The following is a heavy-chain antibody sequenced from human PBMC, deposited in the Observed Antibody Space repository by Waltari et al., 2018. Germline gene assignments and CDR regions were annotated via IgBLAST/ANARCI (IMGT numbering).Heavy chain of an antibody. Sequence: QVQLQESGPGLVKPSGTLSLTCAVSGGSISTSNWWSWVRQPPGKGLEWIGEVYHSGRVNYNPSLRSRVTISVGKSKNQCSLSLTSVTAADTAVYYCARGRNDKGFGELAVDYWGQGTLVTVSS. D-gene: IGHD3-10*01. CDR2: VYHSGRV. CDR3: ARGRNDKGFGELAVDY. CDR1: GGSISTSNW. J-gene: IGHJ4*02. V-gene: IGHV4-4*02.